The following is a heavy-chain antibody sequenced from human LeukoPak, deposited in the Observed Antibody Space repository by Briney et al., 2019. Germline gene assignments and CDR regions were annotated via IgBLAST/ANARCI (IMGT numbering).Heavy chain of an antibody. J-gene: IGHJ4*02. CDR3: AKHGHSYGDFDY. CDR2: MNPNSGNT. V-gene: IGHV1-8*01. Sequence: GASVNVSCEASGYTFTRYDINWVRQATGQGLEWMGGMNPNSGNTDYAQKSQGRVTMTRNTPISTPYMELSSLRSEDTAVYYCAKHGHSYGDFDYWGQRTLVTASS. CDR1: GYTFTRYD. D-gene: IGHD5-18*01.